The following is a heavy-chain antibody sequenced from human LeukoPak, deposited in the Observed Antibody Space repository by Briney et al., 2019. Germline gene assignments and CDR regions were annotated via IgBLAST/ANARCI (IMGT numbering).Heavy chain of an antibody. D-gene: IGHD3-22*01. CDR2: ISGSGGST. CDR1: GFTFSSYA. CDR3: AKGALARYYYDSSGPSD. Sequence: GGSLRLSCAASGFTFSSYAMSWVRQAPGKGLEWVSAISGSGGSTYYADSVKGRFTISRDNSKNTLYLQMNSLRAEDTAVYYCAKGALARYYYDSSGPSDWGQGTLVTVSS. J-gene: IGHJ4*02. V-gene: IGHV3-23*01.